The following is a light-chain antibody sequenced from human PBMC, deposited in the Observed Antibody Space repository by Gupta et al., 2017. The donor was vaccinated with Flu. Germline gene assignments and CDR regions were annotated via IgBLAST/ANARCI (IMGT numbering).Light chain of an antibody. CDR1: QSVSNN. J-gene: IGKJ4*01. CDR3: QQYNDWPVP. Sequence: ETVMTQSPGTLSVFPGERATLSCSASQSVSNNLAWYQQKPGQAPRLLIYGASTRATGVPARFSGSVSGTEFTLTISSLQSEDFAVYYCQQYNDWPVPVGGGTKVEIK. CDR2: GAS. V-gene: IGKV3-15*01.